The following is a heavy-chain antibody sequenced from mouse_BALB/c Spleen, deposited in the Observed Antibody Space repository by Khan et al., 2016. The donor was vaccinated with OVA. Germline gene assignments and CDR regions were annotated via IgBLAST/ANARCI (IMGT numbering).Heavy chain of an antibody. D-gene: IGHD2-3*01. CDR1: GYSITSDYA. Sequence: VQLKESGPGLVKPSQSLSLTCTVTGYSITSDYAWNWIRQFPGNKLEWMGYISYSGSTSYNPSLKSRISITRDTSKNQFFLQLNSVTTEDTATYSCARDGSRDSYAMDYWGQGTAVTVSS. V-gene: IGHV3-2*02. J-gene: IGHJ4*01. CDR3: ARDGSRDSYAMDY. CDR2: ISYSGST.